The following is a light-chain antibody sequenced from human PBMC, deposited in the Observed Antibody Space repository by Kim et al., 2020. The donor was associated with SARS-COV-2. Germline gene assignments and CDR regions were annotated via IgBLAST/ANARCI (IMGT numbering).Light chain of an antibody. CDR2: GTS. CDR3: QYYGRSWYT. V-gene: IGKV3-20*01. CDR1: QFISSSY. Sequence: VVLTQSPGTLSLSPGESATLSCRANQFISSSYLAWYQQRPGQAPRPLLYGTSSRATGIPDRFSGSESATDFTLTVSRLEPEDSGVYYCQYYGRSWYTFGQGTKLEI. J-gene: IGKJ2*01.